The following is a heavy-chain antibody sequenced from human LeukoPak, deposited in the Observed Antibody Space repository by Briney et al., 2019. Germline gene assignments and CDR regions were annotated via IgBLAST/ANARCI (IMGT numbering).Heavy chain of an antibody. V-gene: IGHV4-34*01. Sequence: PSETLSLTCAVYGGSFSGYYWSWIRQPPGKGLAWIGEINHSGSTNYNPSLKSRVTISVDTSKNQFSLKLSSVTAADTAVYYCARRLLDYWGQGTLDTVSS. J-gene: IGHJ4*02. CDR2: INHSGST. CDR3: ARRLLDY. D-gene: IGHD5-18*01. CDR1: GGSFSGYY.